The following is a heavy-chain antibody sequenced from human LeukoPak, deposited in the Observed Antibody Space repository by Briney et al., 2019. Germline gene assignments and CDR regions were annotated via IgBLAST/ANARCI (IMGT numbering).Heavy chain of an antibody. V-gene: IGHV1-18*01. J-gene: IGHJ3*02. D-gene: IGHD3-3*01. CDR3: ARDHPPLTYYDFWSGYLSPTHAFDI. CDR1: GYTFTSYG. Sequence: ASVKVSCKASGYTFTSYGISWVRQAPGQGLEWMGWISAYNGNTNYAQKLQGRVTMTTDTSTSTAYMELRSLRSDDTAVYYCARDHPPLTYYDFWSGYLSPTHAFDIWGQGTMVTVSS. CDR2: ISAYNGNT.